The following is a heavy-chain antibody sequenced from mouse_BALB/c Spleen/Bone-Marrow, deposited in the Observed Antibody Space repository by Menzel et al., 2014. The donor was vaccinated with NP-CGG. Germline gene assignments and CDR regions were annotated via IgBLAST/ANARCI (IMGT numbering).Heavy chain of an antibody. J-gene: IGHJ3*01. CDR1: GFDFSRYW. D-gene: IGHD1-2*01. V-gene: IGHV4-1*02. CDR2: INPDSSTI. Sequence: EVKLMGSGGGLVQPGGSLKLSCAASGFDFSRYWMSWVRQAPGKGLEWIGEINPDSSTINYTPSLKDKFIISRDNAKNTLYLQTSKVRSEDTALYYCARMHYYGYVAYGGQGTLVTVSA. CDR3: ARMHYYGYVAY.